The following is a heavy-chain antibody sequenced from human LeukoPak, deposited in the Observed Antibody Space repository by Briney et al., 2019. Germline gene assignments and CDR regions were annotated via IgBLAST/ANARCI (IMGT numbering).Heavy chain of an antibody. D-gene: IGHD3-3*01. Sequence: ASVKVSCKASGYTFTSYGISWVRQAPGQGLEWMGWISAYNGNTNYAQKPQGRVTMTTDTSTSTAYMELRSLRSDDTAVYYCARIRGVTIFGPLDVWGQGTTVTVSS. CDR1: GYTFTSYG. V-gene: IGHV1-18*01. J-gene: IGHJ6*02. CDR3: ARIRGVTIFGPLDV. CDR2: ISAYNGNT.